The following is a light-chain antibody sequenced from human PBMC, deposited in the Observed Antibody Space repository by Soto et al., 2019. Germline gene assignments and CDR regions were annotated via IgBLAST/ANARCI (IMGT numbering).Light chain of an antibody. Sequence: DIQMTQSHSTLSASVGDRVTITCRASQSISSWLAWYQQTPGKAPKLLIYDASSLESGVPSRFSGSGSGTEFTLTISSLQPDDFATYYCQQYNSYPSFGQGTKVDIK. V-gene: IGKV1-5*01. CDR1: QSISSW. CDR3: QQYNSYPS. CDR2: DAS. J-gene: IGKJ1*01.